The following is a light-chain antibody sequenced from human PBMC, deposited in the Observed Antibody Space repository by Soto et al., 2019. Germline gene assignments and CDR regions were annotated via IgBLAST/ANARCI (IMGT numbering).Light chain of an antibody. CDR3: VSFAGVTYV. CDR2: DVN. V-gene: IGLV2-8*01. J-gene: IGLJ1*01. CDR1: SSDVGAYIF. Sequence: QSALTQPPSASGSPGQSVTISCTGTSSDVGAYIFVSWYQQHPGKAPKLTVYDVNRRPPGVPDRFFGSKSGNTASLTVSGLQAEDEADYYCVSFAGVTYVFGSGTKVTVL.